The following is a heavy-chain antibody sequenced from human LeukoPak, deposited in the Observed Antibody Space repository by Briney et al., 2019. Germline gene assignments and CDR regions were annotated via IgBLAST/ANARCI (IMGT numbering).Heavy chain of an antibody. Sequence: ASVTVSCSAPAYTFTVYYICWVRQAPGQGLEWMGWINPKSGGTHYAQKFQGRVTMTRDTSISTAYMELSRLRSDDTAVYYCASERPSITLVRRVVNDFAYRGQGTLVTVSS. CDR3: ASERPSITLVRRVVNDFAY. CDR2: INPKSGGT. V-gene: IGHV1-2*02. CDR1: AYTFTVYY. D-gene: IGHD3-10*01. J-gene: IGHJ4*02.